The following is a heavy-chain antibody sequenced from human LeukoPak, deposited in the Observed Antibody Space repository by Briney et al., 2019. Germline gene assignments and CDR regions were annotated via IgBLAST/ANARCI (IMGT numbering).Heavy chain of an antibody. CDR2: ISSSGSTI. D-gene: IGHD3-9*01. CDR3: ASAGYDAFDI. CDR1: GFTFSSYE. J-gene: IGHJ3*02. V-gene: IGHV3-48*03. Sequence: GGSLRLSCAASGFTFSSYEMNWARQAPGKGLEWVSYISSSGSTIYYADSVKGRFTISRDNAKNSLYLQMNSLRAEDTAVYYCASAGYDAFDIWGQGTMVTVSS.